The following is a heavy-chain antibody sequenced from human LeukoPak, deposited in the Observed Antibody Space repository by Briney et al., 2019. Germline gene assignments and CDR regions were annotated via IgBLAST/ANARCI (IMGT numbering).Heavy chain of an antibody. Sequence: GESLRISCKGSGYIFSNYWISWVRQMPGKGLEWMGRIDPIDSYTNYSPSFQGHVTMSVDKSTSTAYLQWSSLKASDTAMYYCARQTTVTTQSDYWGQGTLVTVSS. CDR3: ARQTTVTTQSDY. CDR2: IDPIDSYT. V-gene: IGHV5-10-1*01. CDR1: GYIFSNYW. D-gene: IGHD4-17*01. J-gene: IGHJ4*02.